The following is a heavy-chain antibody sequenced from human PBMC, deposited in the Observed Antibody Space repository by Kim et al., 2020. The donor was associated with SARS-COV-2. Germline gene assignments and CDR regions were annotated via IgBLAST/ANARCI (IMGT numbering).Heavy chain of an antibody. J-gene: IGHJ3*02. V-gene: IGHV4-4*07. CDR2: IYTSGST. D-gene: IGHD5-12*01. CDR1: GGSISSYY. Sequence: SETLSLTCTVSGGSISSYYWSWIRQPAGKGLEWIGRIYTSGSTNYNPSLKSRVTMSVDTSKNQFSLKLSSVTAADTAVYYCARELGGGYDLDDAFDIWGQGTMVTVSS. CDR3: ARELGGGYDLDDAFDI.